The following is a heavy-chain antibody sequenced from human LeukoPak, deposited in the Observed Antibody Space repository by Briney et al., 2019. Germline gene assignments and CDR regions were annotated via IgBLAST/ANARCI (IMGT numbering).Heavy chain of an antibody. J-gene: IGHJ3*02. V-gene: IGHV5-51*01. D-gene: IGHD2-2*01. CDR3: ARPLSDIVVVPAAPHDAFDI. Sequence: GESLKISCKGSGYSFTSYWIGWGRQMPGKALEWMGIIYPGYSDPSYSPSFQGQFTISADKSLSPAYLQWSSLKASDTAMYYCARPLSDIVVVPAAPHDAFDIWGQGTMVTVSS. CDR1: GYSFTSYW. CDR2: IYPGYSDP.